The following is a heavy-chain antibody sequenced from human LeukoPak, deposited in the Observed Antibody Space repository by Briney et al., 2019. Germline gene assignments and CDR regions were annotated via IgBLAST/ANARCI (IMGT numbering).Heavy chain of an antibody. CDR1: GYNFTSYW. Sequence: GESLKISCKGSGYNFTSYWIGWVRQLPGKGLEWMGFIYPGDSDTRYSPSFQGQVTISADKSISTAYLQMNSLRAEDTAVYYCARLCWGNQLAGFDSWGQGTLVTVSS. J-gene: IGHJ4*02. CDR2: IYPGDSDT. CDR3: ARLCWGNQLAGFDS. V-gene: IGHV5-51*01. D-gene: IGHD3-10*02.